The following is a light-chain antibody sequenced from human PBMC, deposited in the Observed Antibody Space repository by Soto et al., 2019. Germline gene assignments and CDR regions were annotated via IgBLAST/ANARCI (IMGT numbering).Light chain of an antibody. CDR1: QSVSNN. J-gene: IGKJ5*01. CDR3: QQYNKWPPFT. V-gene: IGKV3-15*01. CDR2: YAS. Sequence: EIVMTQSPATLSVSLGERATLSCRASQSVSNNLAWFQQKPGQAPRLLIYYASTRASGIPARFSGSGSGTEVNLTISSLQSEDFAIYYCQQYNKWPPFTFGQGTRVE.